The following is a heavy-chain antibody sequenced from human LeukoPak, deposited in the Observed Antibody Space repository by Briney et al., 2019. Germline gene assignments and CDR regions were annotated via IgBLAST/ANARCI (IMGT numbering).Heavy chain of an antibody. V-gene: IGHV3-9*01. CDR2: ISWNSGSI. Sequence: PGGSLRLSCAASGFTFDDYAMHWVRQAPGKGLEWVSGISWNSGSIGYADSVKGRFTISRDNSKNTLYLQMNSLRAEDTAVYYCAKSRGDDYVWGSYRSNWLDYWGQGTLVTVSS. CDR3: AKSRGDDYVWGSYRSNWLDY. CDR1: GFTFDDYA. J-gene: IGHJ4*02. D-gene: IGHD3-16*02.